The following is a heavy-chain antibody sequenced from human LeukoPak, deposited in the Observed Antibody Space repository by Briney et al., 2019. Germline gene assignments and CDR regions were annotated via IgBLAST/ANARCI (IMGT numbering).Heavy chain of an antibody. CDR2: INTSGGST. CDR3: AKGESKDYLNYFDYLNYFDH. D-gene: IGHD2/OR15-2a*01. J-gene: IGHJ4*02. V-gene: IGHV3-23*01. Sequence: GGSLRLSCAASGFTFSNHAMTWVRQAPGKGLEWVSTINTSGGSTFYADSVKGRFTISRDNSKNTLSLQMNSLRAEDTAIYYCAKGESKDYLNYFDYLNYFDHWGQGALVTVSS. CDR1: GFTFSNHA.